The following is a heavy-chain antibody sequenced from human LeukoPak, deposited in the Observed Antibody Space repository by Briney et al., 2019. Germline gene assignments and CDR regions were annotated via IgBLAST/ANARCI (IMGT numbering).Heavy chain of an antibody. J-gene: IGHJ5*02. Sequence: GRSLRLSCAASGFTFSSYGMHWVRQAPGKGLEWVAVIWYDGSNKYYADSVKGRFTISRDNSKNTLYLQMNSLRAEDTAVYYCARGPSSRPRGWFDPWGQGTLVTVSS. CDR3: ARGPSSRPRGWFDP. V-gene: IGHV3-33*01. CDR1: GFTFSSYG. CDR2: IWYDGSNK.